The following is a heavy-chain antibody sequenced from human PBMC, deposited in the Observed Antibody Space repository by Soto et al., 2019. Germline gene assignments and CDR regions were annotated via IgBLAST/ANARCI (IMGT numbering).Heavy chain of an antibody. V-gene: IGHV1-8*01. J-gene: IGHJ5*02. CDR1: GYTFTSYD. Sequence: VASVKVSCKASGYTFTSYDINWVRQATGQGLEWMGWMNPNSGNTGYAQKFQGRATMTRNTSISTAYMELSSLRSEDTAVYYCARSLYYDFWSGYSPFDPWGQGTLVTVSS. CDR2: MNPNSGNT. CDR3: ARSLYYDFWSGYSPFDP. D-gene: IGHD3-3*01.